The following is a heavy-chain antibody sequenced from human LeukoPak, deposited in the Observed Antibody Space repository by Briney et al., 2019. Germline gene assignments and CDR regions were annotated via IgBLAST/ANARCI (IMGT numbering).Heavy chain of an antibody. CDR3: TADPLQIVVVPAAMGPNDY. V-gene: IGHV3-23*01. CDR1: GFTFNNYA. D-gene: IGHD2-2*01. J-gene: IGHJ4*02. Sequence: GGSLRLSCEASGFTFNNYAMSWVRQAPGKGLEWVSAMSGSGGMTYTADSVKGRFTISRDNSKNTLDLQMNSLKTEDTAVYYCTADPLQIVVVPAAMGPNDYWGQGTLVTVSS. CDR2: MSGSGGMT.